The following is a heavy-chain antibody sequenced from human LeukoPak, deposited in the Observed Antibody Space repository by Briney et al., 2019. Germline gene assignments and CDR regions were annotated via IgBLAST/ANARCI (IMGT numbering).Heavy chain of an antibody. CDR3: ARVQGANYYDSSGYPLPPDY. V-gene: IGHV3-30-3*01. D-gene: IGHD3-22*01. CDR2: ISYDGSNR. J-gene: IGHJ4*02. CDR1: GFTFSSYA. Sequence: GRSLRLSCAASGFTFSSYAMHWVRQAPGKGLERVAVISYDGSNRYYADSVKGRFTISRDNSKNTLYLQMNSLRAEDTAVYHCARVQGANYYDSSGYPLPPDYWGQGTLVTVSS.